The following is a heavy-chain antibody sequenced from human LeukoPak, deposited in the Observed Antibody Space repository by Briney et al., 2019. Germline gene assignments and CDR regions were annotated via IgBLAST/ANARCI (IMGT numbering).Heavy chain of an antibody. V-gene: IGHV3-21*01. J-gene: IGHJ4*02. CDR2: ISSSSSYI. Sequence: GGPLRLSCAASGFTFSSYSMNWVRQAPGKGLEWVSSISSSSSYIYYADSVKGRFTISRDNAKNSLYLQMNSLRAEDTAVYYCARDVSGSQGYFDYWGQGTLVTVSS. CDR3: ARDVSGSQGYFDY. D-gene: IGHD1-26*01. CDR1: GFTFSSYS.